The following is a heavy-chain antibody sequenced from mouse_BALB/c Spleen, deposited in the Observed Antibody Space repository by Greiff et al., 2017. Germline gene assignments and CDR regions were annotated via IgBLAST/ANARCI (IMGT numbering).Heavy chain of an antibody. CDR3: ARKALDY. Sequence: EVQGVESGGGLVQPGGSRKLSCAASGFTFSSFGMHWVRQAPEKGLEWVAYISSGSSTIYYADTVKGRFTISRDNPKNTLFLQMTSLRSEDTAMYYCARKALDYWGQGTTLTVSS. J-gene: IGHJ2*01. V-gene: IGHV5-17*02. CDR1: GFTFSSFG. CDR2: ISSGSSTI.